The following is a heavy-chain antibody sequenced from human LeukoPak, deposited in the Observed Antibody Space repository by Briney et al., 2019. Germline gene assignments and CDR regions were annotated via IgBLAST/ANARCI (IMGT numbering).Heavy chain of an antibody. J-gene: IGHJ5*02. Sequence: GGSLRLSCAASGFTFSSYWVHWVRQAPGKGLVWVSRINSDGSSTSYADSVKGRFTISRDDAKNTLYLQMNSLRAEDTAVYYCARDPYYCSSTSCYAGWFDPWGQGTLVTVSS. V-gene: IGHV3-74*01. D-gene: IGHD2-2*01. CDR1: GFTFSSYW. CDR3: ARDPYYCSSTSCYAGWFDP. CDR2: INSDGSST.